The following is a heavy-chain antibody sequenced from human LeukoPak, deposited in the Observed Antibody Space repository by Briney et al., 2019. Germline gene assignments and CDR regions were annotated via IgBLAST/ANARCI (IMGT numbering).Heavy chain of an antibody. J-gene: IGHJ4*02. V-gene: IGHV1-8*03. Sequence: ASVKVSCKASGYTFTSYDINWVRQAPGQGLEWMGCMNPNGGSTSYAQKFQGRVTITRDTSTSTVYMELSGLRSEDTAVYYCARGRWTGYLYYFEYWGRGTLV. CDR1: GYTFTSYD. CDR2: MNPNGGST. D-gene: IGHD5-12*01. CDR3: ARGRWTGYLYYFEY.